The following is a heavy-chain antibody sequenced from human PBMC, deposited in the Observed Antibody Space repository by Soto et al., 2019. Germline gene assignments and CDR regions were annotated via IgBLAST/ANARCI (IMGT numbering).Heavy chain of an antibody. D-gene: IGHD1-7*01. CDR2: ISAYNGNT. CDR1: GYTXRGYG. J-gene: IGHJ4*02. Sequence: SXNVSGKASGYTXRGYGRGLVRQSPGQGLEWSGWISAYNGNTNSAQKLQGRVTMSTDTSKRTDYMELRRLRSDHTAVYYCVALLTGTTGYFDYWAQGTLGTLSS. V-gene: IGHV1-18*01. CDR3: VALLTGTTGYFDY.